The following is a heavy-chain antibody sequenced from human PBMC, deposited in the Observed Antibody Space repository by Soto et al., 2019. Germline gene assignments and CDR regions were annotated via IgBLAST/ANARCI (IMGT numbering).Heavy chain of an antibody. V-gene: IGHV1-69*06. Sequence: QVQLVQSGTEVKKSGSSVKVSCRASGGTSSNFVITWVRQVPGQGLERLGGILPMFGAVKYAQKFQDRLIITADRSTQTAAMELGSLRSEDTAVYYRARPKRSGYDRGDSYYHTMDVWGHGTTVTVS. CDR3: ARPKRSGYDRGDSYYHTMDV. D-gene: IGHD3-3*01. CDR2: ILPMFGAV. J-gene: IGHJ6*02. CDR1: GGTSSNFV.